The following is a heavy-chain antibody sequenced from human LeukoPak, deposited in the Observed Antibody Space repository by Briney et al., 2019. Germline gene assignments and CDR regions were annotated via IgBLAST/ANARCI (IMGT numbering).Heavy chain of an antibody. D-gene: IGHD3-3*01. J-gene: IGHJ4*02. CDR3: AKLWRTVVEEDY. V-gene: IGHV4-38-2*02. CDR2: IYHSGST. Sequence: SETLSLTCTVSGYSISSGYYWGWIRQPPGKGLEWIGSIYHSGSTYYNPSLKSRVILSVDTSKNQFSLKLTSVTAVDTAVYYCAKLWRTVVEEDYWGQGTLVTVSS. CDR1: GYSISSGYY.